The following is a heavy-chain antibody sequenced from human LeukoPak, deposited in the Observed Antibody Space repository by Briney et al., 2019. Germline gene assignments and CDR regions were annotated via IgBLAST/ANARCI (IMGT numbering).Heavy chain of an antibody. CDR2: ISSSSSYI. CDR1: GFTFSSYS. CDR3: ASRGETSGSSPFDY. D-gene: IGHD1-26*01. Sequence: GSLRLSCAASGFTFSSYSMNWVRQAPGKGLEWVSSISSSSSYIYYADSVKGRFTISRDNAKNSLYLQMNSLRAEDTAVYYCASRGETSGSSPFDYWGRGTLVTVSS. J-gene: IGHJ4*02. V-gene: IGHV3-21*01.